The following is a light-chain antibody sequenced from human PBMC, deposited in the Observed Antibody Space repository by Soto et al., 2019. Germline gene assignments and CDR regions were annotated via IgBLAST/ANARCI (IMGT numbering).Light chain of an antibody. CDR1: QSVSSN. Sequence: EIVMTQSPATLSVSPGERATLSCRASQSVSSNLAWYQQKPGQAPRLLIYGASTRATGIPARFSGSGSGTEVTLTITSLQSEDFEVYYCQQYNYWPTFGQGTKVDIK. CDR3: QQYNYWPT. CDR2: GAS. V-gene: IGKV3-15*01. J-gene: IGKJ1*01.